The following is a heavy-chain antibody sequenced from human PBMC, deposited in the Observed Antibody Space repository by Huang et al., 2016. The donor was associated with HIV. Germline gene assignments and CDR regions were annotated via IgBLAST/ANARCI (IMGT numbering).Heavy chain of an antibody. D-gene: IGHD2-15*01. V-gene: IGHV3-15*01. J-gene: IGHJ4*02. CDR2: INNSIDGWTT. CDR3: TTWISTAAGGN. Sequence: EVQLIESGGGLVKPGSSLRLSWEGSRFSFSTVWSIWVRQTSGNGWDCVDLINNSIDGWTTDYAAPVRGRFIISSDDSKNRMDLQMHDLKAADTAVYYCTTWISTAAGGNWGQGTLVTVSS. CDR1: RFSFSTVW.